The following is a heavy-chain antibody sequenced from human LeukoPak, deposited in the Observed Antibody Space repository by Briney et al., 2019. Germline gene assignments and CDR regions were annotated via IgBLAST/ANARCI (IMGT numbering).Heavy chain of an antibody. Sequence: PGGSLRLSCAASGFTFSSYSMNWVRQAPGKGLEWVAFIRFDGSNKYYADSVRGRFTVSRDNSKNTLYLQMSSLRPEDTAVYYCARDVAAAGRVFQHWGQGTLVTVSS. V-gene: IGHV3-30*02. CDR3: ARDVAAAGRVFQH. CDR2: IRFDGSNK. CDR1: GFTFSSYS. D-gene: IGHD6-13*01. J-gene: IGHJ1*01.